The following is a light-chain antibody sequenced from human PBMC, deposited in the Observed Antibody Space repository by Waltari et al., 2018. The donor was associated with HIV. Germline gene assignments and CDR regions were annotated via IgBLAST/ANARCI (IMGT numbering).Light chain of an antibody. CDR3: SSYTSSSTVV. V-gene: IGLV2-18*02. CDR1: SSDVGSYNR. J-gene: IGLJ2*01. CDR2: EDI. Sequence: QSALTQPPSVSGSPGQSVTISCTGTSSDVGSYNRVSWYQQPPGTAPKLMIWEDISRPSGVPVCFSGSKSGNTASLTISGLQAEDEADYYCSSYTSSSTVVFGGGTKLTVL.